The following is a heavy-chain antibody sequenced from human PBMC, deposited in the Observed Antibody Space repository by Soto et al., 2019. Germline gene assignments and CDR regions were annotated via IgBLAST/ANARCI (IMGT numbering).Heavy chain of an antibody. J-gene: IGHJ4*02. CDR1: EFTFSSYG. Sequence: QVQLVESGGGVVQPGRSLRLSCAASEFTFSSYGMHWVRQAPGKGLEWVAVISYDGSNKYYADSVKGRFTISRDNSKNTLYLQMNSLRAEDTAVYYCAKVVAEDSSGSADYWGQGTLVTVSS. CDR3: AKVVAEDSSGSADY. D-gene: IGHD3-22*01. CDR2: ISYDGSNK. V-gene: IGHV3-30*18.